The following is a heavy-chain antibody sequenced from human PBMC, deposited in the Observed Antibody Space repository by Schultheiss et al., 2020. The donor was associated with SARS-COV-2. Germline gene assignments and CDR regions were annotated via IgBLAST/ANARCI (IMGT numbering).Heavy chain of an antibody. CDR3: AREEVLRYFDWLLSGYYYYYYMDV. CDR1: GFTVSSNY. CDR2: IYSGGST. D-gene: IGHD3-9*01. J-gene: IGHJ6*03. V-gene: IGHV3-53*01. Sequence: GGSLRLSCAASGFTVSSNYMSWVRQAPGKGLEWVSVIYSGGSTYYADSVKGRFTISRDNSKNTLYLQMNSLRAEDTAVYYCAREEVLRYFDWLLSGYYYYYYMDVWGKGTTVTVSS.